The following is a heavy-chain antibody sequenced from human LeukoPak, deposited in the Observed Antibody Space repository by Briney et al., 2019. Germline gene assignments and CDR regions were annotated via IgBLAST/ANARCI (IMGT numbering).Heavy chain of an antibody. J-gene: IGHJ4*02. CDR3: ARDFSGYCSGGTCYFGY. CDR1: GFTVSSNY. V-gene: IGHV3-66*01. Sequence: GSLRLSCTASGFTVSSNYISWVRQAPGKGLEWVSTLYSGGSAYYADSVKGRFIVSRDDSKNTLFLQMNSLRDEDTAVYYCARDFSGYCSGGTCYFGYWGQGTLVTVSS. D-gene: IGHD2-15*01. CDR2: LYSGGSA.